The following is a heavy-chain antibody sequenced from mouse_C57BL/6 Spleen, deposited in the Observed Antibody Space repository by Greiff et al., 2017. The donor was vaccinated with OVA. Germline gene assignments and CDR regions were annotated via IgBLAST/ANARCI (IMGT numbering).Heavy chain of an antibody. D-gene: IGHD2-3*01. Sequence: VQRVESGAELVMPGASVKLSCKASGYTFTSYWMHWVKQRPGQGLEWIGEIDPSDSYTNYTQKFKGTSTLTVDKSSSTAYMQLSSLTSEDSAVYYCARSDGYYGYWGQGTTLTVSS. V-gene: IGHV1-69*01. CDR3: ARSDGYYGY. J-gene: IGHJ2*01. CDR1: GYTFTSYW. CDR2: IDPSDSYT.